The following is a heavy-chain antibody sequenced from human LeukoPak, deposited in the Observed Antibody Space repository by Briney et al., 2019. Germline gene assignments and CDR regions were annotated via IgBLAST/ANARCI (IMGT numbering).Heavy chain of an antibody. Sequence: GASVNVSCKASGGTFSSYAISWVRQAPGQGLEWMGVIIPIFGTANYAQKFQGRVTITAGESTSTAYMELSSLRSEDTAVYYCARDHVTIFGVVIHDAFDIWGQGTMVTVSS. V-gene: IGHV1-69*13. D-gene: IGHD3-3*01. CDR1: GGTFSSYA. CDR3: ARDHVTIFGVVIHDAFDI. J-gene: IGHJ3*02. CDR2: IIPIFGTA.